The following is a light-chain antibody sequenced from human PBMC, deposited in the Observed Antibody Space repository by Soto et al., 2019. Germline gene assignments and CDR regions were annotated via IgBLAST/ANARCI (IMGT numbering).Light chain of an antibody. CDR2: GAS. J-gene: IGKJ1*01. Sequence: IVLTQSPGTLSLSPGERVTLSCRASQSVTTSLAWYQNKPGPAPRLLIYGASSRATGIPDRFSGSGSGTDFTLTISRLEPEDFAVDYCHQYDSWTFGQGTKVDIK. V-gene: IGKV3-20*01. CDR3: HQYDSWT. CDR1: QSVTTS.